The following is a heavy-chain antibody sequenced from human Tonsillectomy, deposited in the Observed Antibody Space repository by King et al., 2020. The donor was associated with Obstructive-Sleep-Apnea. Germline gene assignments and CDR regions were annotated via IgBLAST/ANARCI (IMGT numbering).Heavy chain of an antibody. V-gene: IGHV3-23*04. CDR1: GFTFTGYA. CDR3: AKDRRVNGDGYNLNCFDP. D-gene: IGHD5-24*01. CDR2: ISGSGGYT. Sequence: VQLVESGGGLIQPGGSLRLSCAASGFTFTGYAMYWVRQAPGKGLEWVSGISGSGGYTYYADSVKGRFTISRDNSKNTLYLQMNSLRAEDTAVYYCAKDRRVNGDGYNLNCFDPWGQGTLFTVSS. J-gene: IGHJ5*02.